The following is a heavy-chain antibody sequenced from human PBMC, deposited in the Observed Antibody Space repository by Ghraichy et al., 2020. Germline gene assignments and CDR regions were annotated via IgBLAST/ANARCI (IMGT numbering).Heavy chain of an antibody. D-gene: IGHD3-22*01. V-gene: IGHV3-7*03. CDR1: GFMFSSYW. Sequence: LSLTCAASGFMFSSYWMSWVRQAPGKGLEWVANIKQDGSEKYYVDSVKGRFSISRDTAKNSLYLQMNSLRAEDTAVYYCARGRYYYDSSGYYYVDYWGQGTLSTVSS. CDR2: IKQDGSEK. J-gene: IGHJ4*02. CDR3: ARGRYYYDSSGYYYVDY.